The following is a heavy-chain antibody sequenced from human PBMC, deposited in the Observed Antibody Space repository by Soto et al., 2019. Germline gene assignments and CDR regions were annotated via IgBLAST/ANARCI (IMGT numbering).Heavy chain of an antibody. CDR1: GFTFNSYA. CDR3: VKEGYMRSDWYGQFDY. V-gene: IGHV3-64D*06. J-gene: IGHJ4*02. D-gene: IGHD6-19*01. Sequence: SGGSLRLSCSASGFTFNSYAMHWARQAPGKGLEFVSAISSYGADTYYADSVKGRFAISRDNSKNTLYLQMSSLRAEDTALYYCVKEGYMRSDWYGQFDYWGQGALVTVSS. CDR2: ISSYGADT.